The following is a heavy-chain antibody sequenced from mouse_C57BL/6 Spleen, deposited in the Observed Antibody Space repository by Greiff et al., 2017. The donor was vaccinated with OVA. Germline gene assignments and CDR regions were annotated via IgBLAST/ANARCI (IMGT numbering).Heavy chain of an antibody. J-gene: IGHJ1*03. V-gene: IGHV5-9*01. CDR2: ISGGGGNT. CDR1: GFTFSSYT. Sequence: DVKLVESGGGLVKPGGSLKLSCAASGFTFSSYTMSWVRQTPEKRLEWVATISGGGGNTYYPDSVKGRFTISRDNAKNTLYLQMSSLRSEDTALYYCARSTTVAHWYFDVWGTGTTVTVSS. CDR3: ARSTTVAHWYFDV. D-gene: IGHD1-1*01.